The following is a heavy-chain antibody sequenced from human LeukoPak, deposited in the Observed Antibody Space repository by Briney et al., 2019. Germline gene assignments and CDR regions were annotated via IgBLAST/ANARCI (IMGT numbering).Heavy chain of an antibody. CDR3: ARGLYDDYGDYVPLDY. CDR1: GGSISSGDYY. Sequence: SETLSLTCTVSGGSISSGDYYWSWIRQPPGKGLEWIGYIYYSGSTYYNPSLKSRVTISVDTSKNQSSLKLSSVTAADTAVYYCARGLYDDYGDYVPLDYWGQGTLVTVSS. V-gene: IGHV4-30-4*08. J-gene: IGHJ4*02. CDR2: IYYSGST. D-gene: IGHD4-17*01.